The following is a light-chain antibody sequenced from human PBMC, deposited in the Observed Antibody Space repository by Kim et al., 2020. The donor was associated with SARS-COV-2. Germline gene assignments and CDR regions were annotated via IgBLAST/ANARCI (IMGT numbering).Light chain of an antibody. CDR2: GAS. CDR1: QSLNNN. CDR3: QQYNNWPLT. J-gene: IGKJ4*01. Sequence: EVVMTQSPATLSVSPGERATLSCRASQSLNNNLAWYQQKPGQAPRLLIYGASTRATGIPARFSGSGSGTEFTLTISSLQSEDFAVYYCQQYNNWPLTFGGGTKVDIK. V-gene: IGKV3-15*01.